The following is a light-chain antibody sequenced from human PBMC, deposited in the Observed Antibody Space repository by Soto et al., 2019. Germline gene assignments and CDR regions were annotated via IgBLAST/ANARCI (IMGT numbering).Light chain of an antibody. CDR1: QSVKSS. CDR3: QHYNHWLWT. V-gene: IGKV3-15*01. CDR2: GAS. Sequence: EIMMTQSPATLSVSPGERATLSCRASQSVKSSLAWYQQKPGQAPRLLIYGASTRATGIPARFSGSGSGTEFTLTISSLQSEDSAVYYCQHYNHWLWTVGQGTKVDIK. J-gene: IGKJ1*01.